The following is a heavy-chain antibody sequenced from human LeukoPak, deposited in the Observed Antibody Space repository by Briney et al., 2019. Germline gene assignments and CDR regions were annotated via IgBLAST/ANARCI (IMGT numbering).Heavy chain of an antibody. V-gene: IGHV3-48*03. CDR3: ARGKAGYSGYDPLTYFDY. CDR1: GFTFSSYE. D-gene: IGHD5-12*01. CDR2: ISSSGTTI. J-gene: IGHJ4*02. Sequence: GGSLRLSCAASGFTFSSYEMNWVRQAPGKGLEWVSYISSSGTTIYYADSVKGRFTISRDNAKNSLYLQMNSLRAEDTAVYYCARGKAGYSGYDPLTYFDYWGQGTLVTVSS.